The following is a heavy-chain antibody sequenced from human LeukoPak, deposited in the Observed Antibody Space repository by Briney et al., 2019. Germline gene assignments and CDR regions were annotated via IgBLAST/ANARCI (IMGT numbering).Heavy chain of an antibody. CDR3: ARDYYGSGSY. V-gene: IGHV3-74*01. J-gene: IGHJ4*02. D-gene: IGHD3-10*01. Sequence: GGSLRLSCAASGFTFSGYCMLWVRQAPGQGLVWVSRISNDGTTTNYADSVKGRFTISRDNAKNTLYLQMNSLRAEDTAVYYCARDYYGSGSYWGQGALVTVSS. CDR1: GFTFSGYC. CDR2: ISNDGTTT.